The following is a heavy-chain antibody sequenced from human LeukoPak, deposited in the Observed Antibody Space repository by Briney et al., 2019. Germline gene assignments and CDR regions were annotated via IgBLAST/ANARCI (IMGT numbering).Heavy chain of an antibody. V-gene: IGHV4-4*02. D-gene: IGHD5-12*01. CDR1: GGSISSSNW. CDR2: IYHSGST. CDR3: ARVSPHTIVAADY. Sequence: SETMSLTCAVSGGSISSSNWWSWVRQPPGKGLEWIGEIYHSGSTNYNPSLKSRVTISVDKSKNQFSLKLSSVTAADTAVYYCARVSPHTIVAADYWGQGTLVTVSS. J-gene: IGHJ4*02.